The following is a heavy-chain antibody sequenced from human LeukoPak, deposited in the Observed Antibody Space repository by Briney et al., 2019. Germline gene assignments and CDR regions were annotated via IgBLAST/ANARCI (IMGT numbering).Heavy chain of an antibody. J-gene: IGHJ6*03. CDR3: ARSAGWFGDYYYYMDV. CDR1: GGTFSSYA. Sequence: GASVKVSCKASGGTFSSYAISWVRQAPGQGLEWMGGIIPIFGTANYAQKFQGRVTITTDESTSTAYMELSSRRSEETAVYYCARSAGWFGDYYYYMDVWGKGTTVTVSS. D-gene: IGHD3-10*01. CDR2: IIPIFGTA. V-gene: IGHV1-69*05.